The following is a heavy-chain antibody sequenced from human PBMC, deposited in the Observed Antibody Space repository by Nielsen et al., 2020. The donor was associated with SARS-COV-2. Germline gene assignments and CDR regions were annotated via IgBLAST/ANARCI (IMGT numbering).Heavy chain of an antibody. Sequence: WVRQAPGQGLEWMGIINPSGGSTSYAQKFQGRVTITRDTSASTAYMELSSLRSEDTAVYYCARGAIVVVPAAMEGYYYYGMDVWGQGTTVTVSS. V-gene: IGHV1-46*01. CDR2: INPSGGST. J-gene: IGHJ6*02. CDR3: ARGAIVVVPAAMEGYYYYGMDV. D-gene: IGHD2-2*01.